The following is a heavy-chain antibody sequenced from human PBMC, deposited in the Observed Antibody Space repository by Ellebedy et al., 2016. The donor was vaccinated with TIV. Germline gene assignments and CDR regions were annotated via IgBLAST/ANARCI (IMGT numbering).Heavy chain of an antibody. V-gene: IGHV3-15*01. J-gene: IGHJ6*02. D-gene: IGHD2-8*02. CDR3: LTDRRSANWWEIFYGMDV. CDR2: IKSKTVNGTT. Sequence: PGGSLRLSCAASGFTFSNAWMSWVRQAQGKGLEWVGRIKSKTVNGTTDYAAPVKGRLTISRDESKNTLYLQMNSLKTEDTDVYYCLTDRRSANWWEIFYGMDVWGQGTTVTVSS. CDR1: GFTFSNAW.